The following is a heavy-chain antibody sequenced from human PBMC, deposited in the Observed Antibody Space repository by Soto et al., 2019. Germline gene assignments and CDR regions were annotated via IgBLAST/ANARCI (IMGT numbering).Heavy chain of an antibody. CDR1: GFTFSSYS. D-gene: IGHD1-26*01. J-gene: IGHJ3*02. V-gene: IGHV3-21*01. CDR3: AREVGASAFDI. Sequence: PRLSCAASGFTFSSYSMNWVRQAPGKGLEWVSSISSSSSYIYYADSVKGRFTISRDNAKNSLYLQMNSLRAEDTAVYYCAREVGASAFDIWGQGTMVTVSS. CDR2: ISSSSSYI.